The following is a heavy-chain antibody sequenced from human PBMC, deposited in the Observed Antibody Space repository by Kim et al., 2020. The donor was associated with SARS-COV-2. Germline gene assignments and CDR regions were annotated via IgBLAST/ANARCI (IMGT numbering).Heavy chain of an antibody. CDR1: GFTFSSYS. V-gene: IGHV3-48*01. D-gene: IGHD5-12*01. CDR2: ISSSSSTI. Sequence: GGSLRLSCAASGFTFSSYSMNWVRQAPGKGLEWVSYISSSSSTIYYADSVKGRFTISRDNAKNSLYLQMNSMRAEDAAVYYCARDLEMATRRVWWGQGTLVTVSS. CDR3: ARDLEMATRRVW. J-gene: IGHJ4*02.